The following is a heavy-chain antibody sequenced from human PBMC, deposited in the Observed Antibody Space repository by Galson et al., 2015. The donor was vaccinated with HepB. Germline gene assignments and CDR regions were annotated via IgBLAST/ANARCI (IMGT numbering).Heavy chain of an antibody. Sequence: SVKVSCKASGYTFTSYAMHWVRQAPGQRLEWMGWINAGNGNTKYSQKFQGRVTITRDTSASTAYMELSSPRSEDTAVYYCARGPMRGWFDPWGQGTLVTVSS. CDR1: GYTFTSYA. CDR2: INAGNGNT. J-gene: IGHJ5*02. CDR3: ARGPMRGWFDP. D-gene: IGHD3-22*01. V-gene: IGHV1-3*01.